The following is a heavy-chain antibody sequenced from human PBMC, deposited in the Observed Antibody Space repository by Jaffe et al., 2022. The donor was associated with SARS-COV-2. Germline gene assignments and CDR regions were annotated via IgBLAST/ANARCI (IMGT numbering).Heavy chain of an antibody. Sequence: QVQLQESGPGLVKPSETLSLTCTVSGGSISNYYWSWIRQPPGKGLEWIGYIYYTGSTNYNPSLKSRVTISVDTSKNQFSLKLSSVTAADTAVYYCARPQNTGTSAPVVYWGQGSLVTVSS. CDR3: ARPQNTGTSAPVVY. CDR2: IYYTGST. J-gene: IGHJ4*02. D-gene: IGHD1-26*01. CDR1: GGSISNYY. V-gene: IGHV4-59*01.